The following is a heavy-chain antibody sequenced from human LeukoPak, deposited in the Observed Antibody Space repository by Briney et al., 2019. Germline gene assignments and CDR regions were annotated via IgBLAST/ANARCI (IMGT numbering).Heavy chain of an antibody. Sequence: GGSLRLSCTASGFFFTKYWMSWVRQAPGKGLEWVANIKQDGSEKYYVDSVKGRFTISRDNAKNSLSLQMNSLRAEDTAVYYCGPNTDYWGQGTLVTVSS. CDR1: GFFFTKYW. J-gene: IGHJ4*02. V-gene: IGHV3-7*01. CDR3: GPNTDY. CDR2: IKQDGSEK.